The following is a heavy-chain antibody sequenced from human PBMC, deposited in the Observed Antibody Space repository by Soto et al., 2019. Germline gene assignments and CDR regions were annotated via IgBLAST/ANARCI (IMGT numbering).Heavy chain of an antibody. D-gene: IGHD2-15*01. V-gene: IGHV5-10-1*01. Sequence: PGESLKISCKGSGYSFTSYWISWVRQMPGKGLEWMGRIDPSDSYTNYSPSFQGHVTISADKSISTAYLQMNSLRAEDTAVYYCAKAAIGYCSGGSCDGFDYWGQGTLVTVSS. CDR2: IDPSDSYT. J-gene: IGHJ4*02. CDR3: AKAAIGYCSGGSCDGFDY. CDR1: GYSFTSYW.